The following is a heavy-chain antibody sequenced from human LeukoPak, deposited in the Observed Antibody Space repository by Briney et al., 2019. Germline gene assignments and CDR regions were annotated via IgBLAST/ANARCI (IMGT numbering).Heavy chain of an antibody. CDR1: GYTFTSYG. J-gene: IGHJ4*02. CDR2: ISAYNGNT. Sequence: ASVKVSCKASGYTFTSYGISWVRQAPGQGLEWMGWISAYNGNTKYAQKLQGRVTMTTDTPTSTAYMELRSLRSDDTAVYYCARAEYCSSTSCYSGGRLYSSSAGDYWGQGTLVTVSS. D-gene: IGHD2-2*01. CDR3: ARAEYCSSTSCYSGGRLYSSSAGDY. V-gene: IGHV1-18*01.